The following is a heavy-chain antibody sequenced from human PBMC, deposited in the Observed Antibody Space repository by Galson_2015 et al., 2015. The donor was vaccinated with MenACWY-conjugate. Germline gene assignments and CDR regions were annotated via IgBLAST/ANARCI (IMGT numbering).Heavy chain of an antibody. Sequence: SLRLSCAASGFTFSSYWMHWVRQAPGKGLVWVSRINSDGSSTSYADSVKGRSTISRDNAKNTLYLQMNSLRAEDTAVYYCAQYCSSTSCYAGKGAWGQGTLVTVSS. J-gene: IGHJ5*02. D-gene: IGHD2-2*01. CDR1: GFTFSSYW. CDR3: AQYCSSTSCYAGKGA. V-gene: IGHV3-74*01. CDR2: INSDGSST.